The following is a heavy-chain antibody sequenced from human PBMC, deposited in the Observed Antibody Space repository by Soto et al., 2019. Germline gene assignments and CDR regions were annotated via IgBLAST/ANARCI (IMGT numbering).Heavy chain of an antibody. J-gene: IGHJ4*02. CDR2: IKGDGSEE. CDR3: TRDFQGY. Sequence: GGSLRLSCAASGFTFRDYWMSWVRQAPGKGLEWVASIKGDGSEEQYVDSVKGRFTISRDNAKNSVYLRMNSLTVEDTALFYCTRDFQGYWGQGTLVTVSS. CDR1: GFTFRDYW. V-gene: IGHV3-7*01.